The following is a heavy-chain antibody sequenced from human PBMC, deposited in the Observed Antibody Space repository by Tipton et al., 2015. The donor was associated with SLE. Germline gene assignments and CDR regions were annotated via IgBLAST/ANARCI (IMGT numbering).Heavy chain of an antibody. D-gene: IGHD4-23*01. V-gene: IGHV4-59*01. J-gene: IGHJ5*02. CDR2: IYYSGST. Sequence: TLSLTCTVSGGSISSYYWSWIRQPPGKGLEWIGYIYYSGSTNYNPSLKSRVTISVDTSKNQFSLKLSSVTAADTAVYYCASSSVDRYNWFDPWGQGTLVTVSS. CDR3: ASSSVDRYNWFDP. CDR1: GGSISSYY.